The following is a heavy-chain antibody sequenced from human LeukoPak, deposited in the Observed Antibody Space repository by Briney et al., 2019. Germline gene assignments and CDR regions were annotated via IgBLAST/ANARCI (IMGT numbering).Heavy chain of an antibody. CDR2: ISGSGGST. Sequence: GGSLRPSCAASGFTFSSYAMSWVRQAPGKGLEWVSAISGSGGSTYYADSVKGRFTISRDNSKNTLYLQMNSLRAEDTAVYYCARDKYSTHYSLFDYWGQGTLVSVSS. J-gene: IGHJ4*02. CDR1: GFTFSSYA. CDR3: ARDKYSTHYSLFDY. D-gene: IGHD2/OR15-2a*01. V-gene: IGHV3-23*01.